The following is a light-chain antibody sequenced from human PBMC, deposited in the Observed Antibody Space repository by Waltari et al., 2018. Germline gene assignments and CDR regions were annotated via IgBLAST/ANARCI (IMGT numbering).Light chain of an antibody. CDR1: QSLLHSDGNTF. CDR2: WGS. CDR3: MQGLQSPT. Sequence: DIVMTQSPLSLPVTPGVAASISCRSNQSLLHSDGNTFLGWYLQRPGQSPQLLICWGSNRASGVPDRFSGSGSGTDFTLKISRVEADDVGIYYCMQGLQSPTFGGGTKVEIK. V-gene: IGKV2-28*01. J-gene: IGKJ4*01.